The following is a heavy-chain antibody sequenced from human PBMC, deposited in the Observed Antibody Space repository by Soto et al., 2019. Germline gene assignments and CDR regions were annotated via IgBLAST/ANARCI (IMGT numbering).Heavy chain of an antibody. D-gene: IGHD2-15*01. Sequence: GASVKLSCKASGGTFSSYAISWVRQAPGQGLEWMGGIIPIFGTANYAQKFQGRVTITADESTSTAYMELSSLRSEDTAVYYCARDCSGGSCYYYYYGMDVWGQGTTVTVSS. CDR1: GGTFSSYA. V-gene: IGHV1-69*13. J-gene: IGHJ6*02. CDR2: IIPIFGTA. CDR3: ARDCSGGSCYYYYYGMDV.